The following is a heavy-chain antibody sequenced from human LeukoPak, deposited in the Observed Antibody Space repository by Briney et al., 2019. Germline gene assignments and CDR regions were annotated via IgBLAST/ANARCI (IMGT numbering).Heavy chain of an antibody. CDR1: GFTFSSYE. Sequence: GGSLRLSCAASGFTFSSYEMNWVRQAPGKGLEWVSYISSSGSTIYYADSVKGRFTISRDNAKNSLYLQMNSLRAEDTAVYYCARDKYGSSWQTSWFDPWGQGTLVTVSS. CDR3: ARDKYGSSWQTSWFDP. J-gene: IGHJ5*02. V-gene: IGHV3-48*03. D-gene: IGHD6-13*01. CDR2: ISSSGSTI.